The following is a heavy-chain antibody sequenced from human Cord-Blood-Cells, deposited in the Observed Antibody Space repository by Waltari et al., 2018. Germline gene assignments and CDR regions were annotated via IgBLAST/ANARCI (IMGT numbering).Heavy chain of an antibody. V-gene: IGHV1-69*01. CDR3: ARDDYGGNYYFDY. CDR1: GGTFSSYA. J-gene: IGHJ4*02. D-gene: IGHD4-17*01. Sequence: QVQLVQSGAEVKKPGSSVKVSCKASGGTFSSYAISWVRQAPGKGLEWMGGIIPILGTANYAQKFQGTVTVTADESTSTAYMELSSLRSEDTAVYYCARDDYGGNYYFDYWGQGTLVTVSS. CDR2: IIPILGTA.